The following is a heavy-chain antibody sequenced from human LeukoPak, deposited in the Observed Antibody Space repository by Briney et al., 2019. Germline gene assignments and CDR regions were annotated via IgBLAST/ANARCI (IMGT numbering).Heavy chain of an antibody. CDR1: GFTFSSYW. J-gene: IGHJ4*02. Sequence: GGSLRLSCAASGFTFSSYWMSWVRQAPGKGLEWVANIKKDGSEKYYVDSVKGRFTISRDNAKTSLYLQMNSLRAEDTAVYYCAKDLDTAMDTSWLDYWGQGTLVTVSS. CDR2: IKKDGSEK. D-gene: IGHD5-18*01. V-gene: IGHV3-7*01. CDR3: AKDLDTAMDTSWLDY.